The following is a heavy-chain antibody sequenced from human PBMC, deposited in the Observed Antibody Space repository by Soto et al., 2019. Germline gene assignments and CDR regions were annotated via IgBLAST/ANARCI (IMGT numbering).Heavy chain of an antibody. CDR1: GGSISSGGYS. CDR2: IYHSGST. V-gene: IGHV4-30-2*01. Sequence: QLQLQESGSGLVKPSQTLSLTCAVSGGSISSGGYSWSWIRQPPGKGLEWIGYIYHSGSTYYNPYLKSRGTITVNSSKNQFSLKLSSVPAAETAVNYCDRTESGTFDPWGQGTLVTVSS. J-gene: IGHJ5*02. D-gene: IGHD1-7*01. CDR3: DRTESGTFDP.